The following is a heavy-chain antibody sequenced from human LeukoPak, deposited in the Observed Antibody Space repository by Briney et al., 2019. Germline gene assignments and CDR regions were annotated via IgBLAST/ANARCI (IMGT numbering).Heavy chain of an antibody. D-gene: IGHD3-3*01. CDR1: GYTFTGYY. J-gene: IGHJ4*02. CDR2: INPNSCGT. CDR3: ARDVYDFWSGEEYYLDY. V-gene: IGHV1-2*02. Sequence: ASVKVSCKASGYTFTGYYMHWVRQPPGQGLEWMGWINPNSCGTNYAQKFHGKVTMTRATSISTAYMELSRLRSDATAVYYCARDVYDFWSGEEYYLDYWGQGTLVTVSS.